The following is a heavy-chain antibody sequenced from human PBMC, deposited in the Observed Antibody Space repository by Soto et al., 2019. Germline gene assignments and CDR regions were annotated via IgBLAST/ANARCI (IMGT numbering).Heavy chain of an antibody. CDR3: ARQGSKEHYYYGMDG. D-gene: IGHD3-10*01. V-gene: IGHV1-69*12. J-gene: IGHJ6*02. Sequence: QVQLVQSGAEVKKPGSSVKVSCKASGGTFSSYAINWVRQAPGQGLEWMGGIIRMFGTPDYAQRFQGRVTITADESTSTADMELSSLRSEDTAVYYCARQGSKEHYYYGMDGWGQGTTVTVSS. CDR1: GGTFSSYA. CDR2: IIRMFGTP.